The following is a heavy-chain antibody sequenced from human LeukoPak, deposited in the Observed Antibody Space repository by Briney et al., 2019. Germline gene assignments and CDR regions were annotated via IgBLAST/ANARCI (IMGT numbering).Heavy chain of an antibody. CDR1: GGTFSSYA. D-gene: IGHD6-6*01. Sequence: SVNVSCTASGGTFSSYAISWVRQAPGQGLEWMGGIIPIFGTANYAQKFQGRVTITADESTSTAYMELSSLRSEDTAVYYCAREDSSSSEYFDYWGQGTLVTVSS. CDR2: IIPIFGTA. CDR3: AREDSSSSEYFDY. J-gene: IGHJ4*02. V-gene: IGHV1-69*13.